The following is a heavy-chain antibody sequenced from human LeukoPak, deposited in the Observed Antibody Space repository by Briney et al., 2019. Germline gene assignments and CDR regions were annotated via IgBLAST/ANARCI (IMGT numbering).Heavy chain of an antibody. CDR2: IYYSGST. D-gene: IGHD3-10*01. CDR3: ARPNFYGSGSYYNVGDY. CDR1: GGSISSSSSY. J-gene: IGHJ4*02. V-gene: IGHV4-39*01. Sequence: SETLSLTCTVSGGSISSSSSYWGWIRQPPGKGLEWIGSIYYSGSTYYNPSLKSRVTISVDTSKNQFSLKLSSVTAADTAVYYCARPNFYGSGSYYNVGDYWGQGTLVTVSS.